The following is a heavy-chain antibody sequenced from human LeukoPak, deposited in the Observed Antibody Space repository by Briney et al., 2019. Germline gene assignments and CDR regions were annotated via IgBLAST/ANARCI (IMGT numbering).Heavy chain of an antibody. Sequence: SETLSLTCSVSIGSISSSKWWSWVRQSPVKGLEWIGEIYLYGTTNYNPSFTSRVTLSVDRSRNQFSLKLTSVTAADTAVYYCARQKWEQQGRDYYFNGLDVWGPGTTVIVSS. CDR1: IGSISSSKW. CDR2: IYLYGTT. V-gene: IGHV4-4*02. D-gene: IGHD1/OR15-1a*01. CDR3: ARQKWEQQGRDYYFNGLDV. J-gene: IGHJ6*02.